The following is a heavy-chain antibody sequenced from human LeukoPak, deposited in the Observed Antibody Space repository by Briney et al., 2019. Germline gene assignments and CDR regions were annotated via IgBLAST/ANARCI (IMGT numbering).Heavy chain of an antibody. Sequence: SQTLSLTCIVSGGSISSDTYHWGWIRQPAGKGLEWIVRIYTGGSTNCNPSLKSRVSISVDTSKNQFSLNLSSGTAADTAVYYCASLGKAWWIDHWGQGTLVTVSS. CDR1: GGSISSDTYH. J-gene: IGHJ4*02. V-gene: IGHV4-61*02. CDR3: ASLGKAWWIDH. D-gene: IGHD2-8*02. CDR2: IYTGGST.